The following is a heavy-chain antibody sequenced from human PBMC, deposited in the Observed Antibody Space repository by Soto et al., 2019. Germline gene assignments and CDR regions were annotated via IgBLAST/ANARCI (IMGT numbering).Heavy chain of an antibody. CDR1: GFTFSIYA. CDR3: VKGEYYYDSSGYYPFDY. CDR2: ISTNGGST. Sequence: GGCLRLSCAASGFTFSIYAMHXVRQAQGKGLEYVSSISTNGGSTDYADSVKGRFTISRDNSKNTVYLQMSSLRVEDTAVYYCVKGEYYYDSSGYYPFDYWGQGTLVTVSS. V-gene: IGHV3-64D*06. D-gene: IGHD3-22*01. J-gene: IGHJ4*02.